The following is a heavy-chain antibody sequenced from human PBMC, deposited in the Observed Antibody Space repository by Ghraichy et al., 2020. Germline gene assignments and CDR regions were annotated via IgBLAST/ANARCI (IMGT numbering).Heavy chain of an antibody. CDR2: IYYSGST. V-gene: IGHV4-31*03. J-gene: IGHJ5*02. CDR1: GGSISSGGYY. CDR3: ARERDIVVVPAARVGGGWFDP. Sequence: SETLSLTCTVSGGSISSGGYYWSWIRQHPGKGLEWIGYIYYSGSTYYNPSLKSRVTISVDTSKNQFSLKLSSVTAADTAVYYCARERDIVVVPAARVGGGWFDPWGQGTLVTVSS. D-gene: IGHD2-2*01.